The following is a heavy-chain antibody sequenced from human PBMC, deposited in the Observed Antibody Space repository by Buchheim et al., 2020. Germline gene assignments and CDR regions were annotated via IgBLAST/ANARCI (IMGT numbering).Heavy chain of an antibody. CDR2: ISGSGGST. V-gene: IGHV3-23*04. Sequence: EVQLVESGGGLVQPGGSLRLSCAASGFTFSSYAMSWVRQAPGKGLEWVSAISGSGGSTYYAASVKGRFTIPRDISKNTLYLQMNSLRAEDTAVYYCAKDPRPYYDILTGFPYFDYWGQGTL. CDR1: GFTFSSYA. CDR3: AKDPRPYYDILTGFPYFDY. D-gene: IGHD3-9*01. J-gene: IGHJ4*02.